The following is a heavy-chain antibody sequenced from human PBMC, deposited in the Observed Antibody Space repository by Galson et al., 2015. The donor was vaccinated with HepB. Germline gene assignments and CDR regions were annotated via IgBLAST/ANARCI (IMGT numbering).Heavy chain of an antibody. V-gene: IGHV3-9*01. D-gene: IGHD1-14*01. CDR3: AKLAAACNRDAFDI. CDR1: GFTFDDYA. J-gene: IGHJ3*02. Sequence: SLRLSCAASGFTFDDYAMHWVRQAPGKGLEWVSGISWNSGSIGYADSVKGRFTISRDNAKNSRYLQMNSLSAEDTALYYCAKLAAACNRDAFDIWGQGTMVTVSS. CDR2: ISWNSGSI.